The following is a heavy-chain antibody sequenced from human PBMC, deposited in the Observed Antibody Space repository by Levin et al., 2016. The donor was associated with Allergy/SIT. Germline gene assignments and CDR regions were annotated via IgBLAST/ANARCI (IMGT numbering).Heavy chain of an antibody. J-gene: IGHJ6*02. CDR3: ARRYRLGPRGDYYFYGMDV. CDR2: TSAYNGNT. V-gene: IGHV1-18*01. Sequence: ASVKVSCKASGYTFTNYGITWVRQAPGQGLEWMGWTSAYNGNTDYAQKFQGRLTVTMDTSTTTASMELRSLRSDDTAVYYCARRYRLGPRGDYYFYGMDVWGQGTTVTVPS. CDR1: GYTFTNYG. D-gene: IGHD1-14*01.